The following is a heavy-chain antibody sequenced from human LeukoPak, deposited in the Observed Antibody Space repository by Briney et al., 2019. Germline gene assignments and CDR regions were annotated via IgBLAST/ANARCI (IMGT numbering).Heavy chain of an antibody. CDR3: ARSPPRYFDWFALDY. J-gene: IGHJ4*02. CDR1: GGSISSGGYS. Sequence: SQTLSLTCAVSGGSISSGGYSWSWIRQPPGKGLEWIGYIYHSGRTYYNPSLKSRVTMSVDRSKNQFSLKLSSVTPADTAVYYCARSPPRYFDWFALDYWGQGTLVTVSS. D-gene: IGHD3-9*01. V-gene: IGHV4-30-2*01. CDR2: IYHSGRT.